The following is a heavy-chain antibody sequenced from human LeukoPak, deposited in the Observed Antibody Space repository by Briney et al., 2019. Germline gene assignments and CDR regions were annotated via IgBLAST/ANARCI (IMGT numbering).Heavy chain of an antibody. J-gene: IGHJ3*02. CDR1: GYTLTELS. Sequence: ASVKVSCKVSGYTLTELSMHWVRQAPGKGLEWMGGFDPEDGETIYAQKFQGRVTMTEDTSTDTAYMELSSLRSEDTAVYYCATARRDDYYDSSGYYAFDIWGQGTMVTVSS. CDR2: FDPEDGET. CDR3: ATARRDDYYDSSGYYAFDI. V-gene: IGHV1-24*01. D-gene: IGHD3-22*01.